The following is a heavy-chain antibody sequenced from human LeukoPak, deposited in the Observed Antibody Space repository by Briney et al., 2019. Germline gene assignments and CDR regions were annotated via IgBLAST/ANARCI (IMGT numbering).Heavy chain of an antibody. CDR1: GYTFTNYD. J-gene: IGHJ4*02. CDR2: INPNSGHT. D-gene: IGHD6-13*01. Sequence: GASVKVSCRTSGYTFTNYDINWVRQAAGQGLEWMGWINPNSGHTGYPQKFRGRVTMTRDTSINTAYMELTSLTSDDTAVYYCARDPSSSWTGDDDYWGQGTLVTVSS. V-gene: IGHV1-8*01. CDR3: ARDPSSSWTGDDDY.